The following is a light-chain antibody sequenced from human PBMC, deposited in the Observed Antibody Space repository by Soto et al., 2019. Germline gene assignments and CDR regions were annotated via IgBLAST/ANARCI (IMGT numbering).Light chain of an antibody. CDR3: AAWDDSLNGPV. V-gene: IGLV1-44*01. CDR2: SNN. Sequence: QSVLTQPHSASGTPGQRVTISCSGSSSNIGSNTVNWYQLLPGTAPKLLIYSNNQRPSGVPDRFSGSKSGTSASLAISGLQSEDEADYYWAAWDDSLNGPVFGGGTKLTVL. CDR1: SSNIGSNT. J-gene: IGLJ3*02.